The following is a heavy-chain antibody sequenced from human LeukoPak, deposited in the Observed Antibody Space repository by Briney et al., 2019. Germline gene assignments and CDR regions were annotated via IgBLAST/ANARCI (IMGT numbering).Heavy chain of an antibody. J-gene: IGHJ3*02. D-gene: IGHD3-9*01. CDR2: IYYSGST. V-gene: IGHV4-59*01. Sequence: KPSETLSLTCTVSGGSISSYYWSWIRQPPGKGLEWIGYIYYSGSTNYNPSLKSRVTISVDTSKNQFSLKLSSVTAADTAVYYCAREGAWGDILTGYYWDDAFDIWGQGTMVTVSS. CDR3: AREGAWGDILTGYYWDDAFDI. CDR1: GGSISSYY.